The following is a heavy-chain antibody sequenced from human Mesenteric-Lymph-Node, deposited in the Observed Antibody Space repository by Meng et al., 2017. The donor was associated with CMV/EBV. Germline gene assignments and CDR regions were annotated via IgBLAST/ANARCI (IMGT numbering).Heavy chain of an antibody. D-gene: IGHD6-13*01. Sequence: SGPTLVKPTATLTLTCTVSGFSLSNARMGVSWIRQPPGKALEWLAHIFSNDEKSYSTSLKSRLTISKDTSKSQVVLTMTNMDPVDTATYYCARIWQQLVPYYYYYGMDVWGQGTTVTVSS. CDR2: IFSNDEK. J-gene: IGHJ6*02. CDR1: GFSLSNARMG. V-gene: IGHV2-26*01. CDR3: ARIWQQLVPYYYYYGMDV.